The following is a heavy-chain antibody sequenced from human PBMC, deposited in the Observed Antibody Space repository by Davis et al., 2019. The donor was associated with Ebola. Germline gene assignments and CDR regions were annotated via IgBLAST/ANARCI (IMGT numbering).Heavy chain of an antibody. V-gene: IGHV3-23*01. Sequence: GGSLRLSCAASGFTFSSYAMSWVRQAPGKGLEWVSAISGSGGSTYYADSVKGRFTISRDNSKNTLYLQMSSLRAEDTAVYYCARELGYCSGGSCYSGGYFDYWGQGTLVTVSS. D-gene: IGHD2-15*01. J-gene: IGHJ4*02. CDR2: ISGSGGST. CDR3: ARELGYCSGGSCYSGGYFDY. CDR1: GFTFSSYA.